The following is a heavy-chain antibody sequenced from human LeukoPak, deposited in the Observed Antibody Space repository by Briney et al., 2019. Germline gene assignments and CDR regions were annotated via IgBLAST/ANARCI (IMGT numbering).Heavy chain of an antibody. CDR3: ARGSGYSYGSYDY. D-gene: IGHD5-18*01. CDR2: ILYSGKT. V-gene: IGHV4-39*07. CDR1: SGSISSYY. Sequence: SETLSLTCTVSSGSISSYYWGWIRQPPGKGLEWIGNILYSGKTFYHPSLKSRITIAVGTSKNQFSLKLSSVTAADTAVYYCARGSGYSYGSYDYWGQGTLVTVSS. J-gene: IGHJ4*02.